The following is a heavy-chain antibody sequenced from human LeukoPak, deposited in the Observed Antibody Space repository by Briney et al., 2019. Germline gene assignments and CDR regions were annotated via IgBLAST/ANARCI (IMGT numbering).Heavy chain of an antibody. V-gene: IGHV4-59*08. Sequence: PSETLSLTCTVSGGSISSFYWGWIRQPPGKGLEWIGYIEYSGNTNYSPSLKRRVTMSVDTSKNHFSPNLSSVTAADTALYYCARHGSGWTFDYWGQGTLVTVSS. CDR2: IEYSGNT. J-gene: IGHJ4*02. CDR1: GGSISSFY. D-gene: IGHD6-19*01. CDR3: ARHGSGWTFDY.